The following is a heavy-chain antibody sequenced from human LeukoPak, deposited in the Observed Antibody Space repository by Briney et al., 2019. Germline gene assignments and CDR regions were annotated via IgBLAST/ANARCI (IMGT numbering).Heavy chain of an antibody. V-gene: IGHV4-39*01. J-gene: IGHJ6*02. CDR2: IYYSGST. Sequence: SETLSLTCTVSGGSISSSSYYWGWIRQPPGKGLEWIGSIYYSGSTYYNPSLKSRVTISVDTSKNQFSLKLSSVTAADTAVYYCERLGTPPSISLVAATLDYYYYGMDVWGQGTTVTVSS. CDR1: GGSISSSSYY. CDR3: ERLGTPPSISLVAATLDYYYYGMDV. D-gene: IGHD2-15*01.